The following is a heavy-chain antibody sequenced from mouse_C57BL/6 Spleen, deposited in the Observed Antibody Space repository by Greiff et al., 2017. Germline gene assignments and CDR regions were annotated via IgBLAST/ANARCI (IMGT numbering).Heavy chain of an antibody. CDR3: ARGGGNYGYAMDY. V-gene: IGHV1-69*01. J-gene: IGHJ4*01. CDR2: IDPSDSYT. D-gene: IGHD2-1*01. CDR1: GYTFTSYW. Sequence: QVQLKQPGAELVMPGASVKLSCKASGYTFTSYWMHWVKQRPGQGLEWIGEIDPSDSYTNYNQKVKGKSTLTVDKSSSTAYMQLSSLTSEDSAVYYCARGGGNYGYAMDYWGQGTSVTVSS.